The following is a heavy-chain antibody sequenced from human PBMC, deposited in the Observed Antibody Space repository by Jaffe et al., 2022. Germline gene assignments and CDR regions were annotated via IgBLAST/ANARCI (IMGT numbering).Heavy chain of an antibody. J-gene: IGHJ5*02. CDR3: AKEGYCSSTSCRNWFDP. CDR2: ISGSGGST. D-gene: IGHD2-2*01. Sequence: EVQLLESGGGLVQPGGSLRLSCAASGFTFSSYAMSWVRQAPGKGLEWVSAISGSGGSTYYADSVKGRFTISRDNSKNTLYLQMNSLRAEDTAVYYCAKEGYCSSTSCRNWFDPWGQGTLVTVSS. V-gene: IGHV3-23*01. CDR1: GFTFSSYA.